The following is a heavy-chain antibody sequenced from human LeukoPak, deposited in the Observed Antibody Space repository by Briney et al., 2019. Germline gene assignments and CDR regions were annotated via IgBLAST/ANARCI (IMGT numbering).Heavy chain of an antibody. CDR3: ASSGNYYFTLDY. Sequence: SETLSLTCTVSGASINSYYWSWIRQPPGKGLEWIGYIYYGGTTKYNPSVQSRVAISLDTSKNQFSLKLTSVTAADTAVYYCASSGNYYFTLDYWGQGTLVTVSS. V-gene: IGHV4-59*08. J-gene: IGHJ4*02. CDR1: GASINSYY. CDR2: IYYGGTT. D-gene: IGHD3-10*01.